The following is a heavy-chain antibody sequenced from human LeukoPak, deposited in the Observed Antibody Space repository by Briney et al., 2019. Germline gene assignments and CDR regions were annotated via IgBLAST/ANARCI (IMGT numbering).Heavy chain of an antibody. V-gene: IGHV1-18*01. Sequence: ASVKVSCKASGYTFTSYGISWVRQAPGQGLEWMGWISAYNGNTNYAQKLQGRVTMTTDTSTSTAYMELRSLRSDDTAVYYCARHVVRGVIITSEIDYWGQGTLVTVSS. CDR2: ISAYNGNT. J-gene: IGHJ4*02. CDR1: GYTFTSYG. CDR3: ARHVVRGVIITSEIDY. D-gene: IGHD3-10*01.